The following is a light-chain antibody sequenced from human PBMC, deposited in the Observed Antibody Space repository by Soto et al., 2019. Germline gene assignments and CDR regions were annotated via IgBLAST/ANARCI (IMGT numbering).Light chain of an antibody. CDR1: QSITIW. Sequence: DIQMTQSPSTLSASAGDRVTITCRASQSITIWLAWYQQKPGKAPKLLIYDASTLESGVPSRFSGSGSGTEFTLTISSLQPDDFATSYCQQFHSFPITFGQGTRLEIK. J-gene: IGKJ5*01. CDR2: DAS. V-gene: IGKV1-5*01. CDR3: QQFHSFPIT.